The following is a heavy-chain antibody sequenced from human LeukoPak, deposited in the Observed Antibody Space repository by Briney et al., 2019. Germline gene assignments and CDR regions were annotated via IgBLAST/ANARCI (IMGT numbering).Heavy chain of an antibody. V-gene: IGHV4-34*01. D-gene: IGHD3-3*01. CDR2: INHSGST. CDR1: GGSFSGYY. Sequence: PSETLSLTCAVYGGSFSGYYWSWIRQPPGKGLEWIGEINHSGSTNYNPSLKSRVTISVDTSKNQFSLKLSSVTAADTAVYYCASQRRFGNLWSGYSRGDDGMDVWGQGTTVTVSS. J-gene: IGHJ6*02. CDR3: ASQRRFGNLWSGYSRGDDGMDV.